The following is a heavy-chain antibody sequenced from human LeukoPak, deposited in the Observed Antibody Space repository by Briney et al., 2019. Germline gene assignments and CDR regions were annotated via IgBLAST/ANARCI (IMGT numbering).Heavy chain of an antibody. J-gene: IGHJ5*02. V-gene: IGHV3-15*01. CDR3: VWVRGYNYALDP. D-gene: IGHD5-18*01. CDR2: IKSKGDGETT. CDR1: GFTFSNVW. Sequence: GGSLRLSCEGSGFTFSNVWMNWVRQAPGKGLEWVVRIKSKGDGETTDYTAPVKGRFTISRDDSKTTLFLQMNSLKTEDTAVYYCVWVRGYNYALDPWSQGALVTVSS.